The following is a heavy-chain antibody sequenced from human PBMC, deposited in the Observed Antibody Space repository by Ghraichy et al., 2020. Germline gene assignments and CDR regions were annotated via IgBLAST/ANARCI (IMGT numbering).Heavy chain of an antibody. CDR1: GGSISSHY. J-gene: IGHJ6*02. CDR2: VDYRGRT. CDR3: ASHAPILRYGMDV. Sequence: SETLSLTCTVSGGSISSHYWSWIRQPPGKGLEWIGYVDYRGRTNYNPSLTSRVTISGDTSKNQFSLKLSSVTAADTAVYYCASHAPILRYGMDVWGPGTTVTVSS. V-gene: IGHV4-59*11.